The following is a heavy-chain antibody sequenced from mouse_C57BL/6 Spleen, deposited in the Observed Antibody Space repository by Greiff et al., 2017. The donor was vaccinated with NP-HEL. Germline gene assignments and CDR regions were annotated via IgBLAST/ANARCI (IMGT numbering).Heavy chain of an antibody. V-gene: IGHV1-54*01. CDR2: INPGSGGT. CDR3: ARVEREGGFAD. CDR1: GYAFTNYL. J-gene: IGHJ3*01. Sequence: VQLKQSGAELVRPGTSVKVSCKASGYAFTNYLIEWVKQRPGQGLEWIGVINPGSGGTNYNEKFKGKATLTADKSSSTAYMQLSSLTSEDSAVYFCARVEREGGFADWGQGTLVTVSA.